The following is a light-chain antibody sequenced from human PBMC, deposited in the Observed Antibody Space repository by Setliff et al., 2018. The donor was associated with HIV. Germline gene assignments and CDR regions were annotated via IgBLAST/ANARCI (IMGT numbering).Light chain of an antibody. V-gene: IGLV2-14*03. J-gene: IGLJ1*01. CDR1: GSDVATSKY. CDR3: SIHRSRGYV. Sequence: QSALTQPASVSGPPGQSITISCTGTGSDVATSKYVSWYQQHPGKAPKLIIYDIVTRPSGVSNRFSGSKSGGTASLTISGLQAEDEADYYCSIHRSRGYVFGSGTKV. CDR2: DIV.